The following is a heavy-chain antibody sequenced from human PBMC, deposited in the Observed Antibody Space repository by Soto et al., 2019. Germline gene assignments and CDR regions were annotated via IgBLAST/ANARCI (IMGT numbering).Heavy chain of an antibody. Sequence: EVQLLESGGGLVQPGGSLRLSCAASGFTFSSYAMSWVRQAPGKGLEWVSAISGSGGSTYYADSVKGRFTISRDNSKNTLYVQMNSLRAEDTAVYYGAKDIGEVTAMHFDYWGQGTLVTVSS. CDR2: ISGSGGST. J-gene: IGHJ4*02. CDR1: GFTFSSYA. D-gene: IGHD2-21*02. V-gene: IGHV3-23*01. CDR3: AKDIGEVTAMHFDY.